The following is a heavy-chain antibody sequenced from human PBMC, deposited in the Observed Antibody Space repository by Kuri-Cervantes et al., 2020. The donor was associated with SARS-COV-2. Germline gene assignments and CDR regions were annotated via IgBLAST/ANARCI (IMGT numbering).Heavy chain of an antibody. V-gene: IGHV3-30*01. J-gene: IGHJ4*02. D-gene: IGHD1-7*01. CDR2: ISYDGSNK. CDR1: GFTFSSYA. CDR3: AKDQTNWYSYFDY. Sequence: GESLKISCAASGFTFSSYAMHWVRQAPGKGLEWVAVISYDGSNKYYADSVKGRFTISRDNSKNTLYLQMNSLRAEDTAVYYCAKDQTNWYSYFDYWGQGTLVTVSS.